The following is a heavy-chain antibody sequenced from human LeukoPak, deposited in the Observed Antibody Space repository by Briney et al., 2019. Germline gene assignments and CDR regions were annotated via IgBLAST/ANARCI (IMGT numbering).Heavy chain of an antibody. V-gene: IGHV5-51*01. CDR3: ARTLNYYDSSGRNYYYYYAMDV. CDR2: IYPGDSDT. J-gene: IGHJ6*02. D-gene: IGHD3-22*01. Sequence: GESLKFSCKGSGYSFTSYWIGWVRQMPGKGLEWMGIIYPGDSDTRYSPSFQGQVTISADKSISTAYLQWSSLKASDTAMYYCARTLNYYDSSGRNYYYYYAMDVWGQGTTVTVSS. CDR1: GYSFTSYW.